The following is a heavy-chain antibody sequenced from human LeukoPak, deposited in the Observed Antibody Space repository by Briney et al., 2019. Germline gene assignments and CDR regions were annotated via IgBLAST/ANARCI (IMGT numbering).Heavy chain of an antibody. D-gene: IGHD2-2*01. J-gene: IGHJ4*02. Sequence: GGSLRLSCAASGFTFSNYGMHWVRQAPGKGLEWVAFIRYDGSNEYYADSVKGRFTISRDNSKNTLYLQMNSLRAEDTAVYYCAKDRCSSTSCYFFDYWGQGTLVTVSS. V-gene: IGHV3-30*02. CDR3: AKDRCSSTSCYFFDY. CDR2: IRYDGSNE. CDR1: GFTFSNYG.